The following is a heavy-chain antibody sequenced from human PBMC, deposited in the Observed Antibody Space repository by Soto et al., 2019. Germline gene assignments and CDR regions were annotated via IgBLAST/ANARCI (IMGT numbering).Heavy chain of an antibody. CDR2: ISGSGGST. CDR3: AKGRLAVVRGVTFDY. V-gene: IGHV3-23*01. Sequence: EVQLLASGGGLVQPGGSLRLSCAASGFTFSSYAMSCVRKARGKRLAWVSAISGSGGSTDYADSEKGRFTISRDNSKNTLCLPLNSLRAEDTAEYYCAKGRLAVVRGVTFDYWGQGTLITVSS. D-gene: IGHD3-10*02. J-gene: IGHJ4*02. CDR1: GFTFSSYA.